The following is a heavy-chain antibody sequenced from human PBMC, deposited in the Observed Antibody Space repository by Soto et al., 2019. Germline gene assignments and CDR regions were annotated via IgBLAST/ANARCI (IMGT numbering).Heavy chain of an antibody. CDR2: IIPTLPLA. Sequence: QVQLVQSGAEVTKPGSSVKVSCKASGGTFSAYTISWVRQAPGQGLEWMGRIIPTLPLANYAQTFRGRLTITADKSTNTAYMELSSLRSDDTAVYYCVRGEYYSSGRYSNLDYWGQGTPVTVSS. V-gene: IGHV1-69*02. CDR1: GGTFSAYT. CDR3: VRGEYYSSGRYSNLDY. J-gene: IGHJ4*02. D-gene: IGHD3-10*01.